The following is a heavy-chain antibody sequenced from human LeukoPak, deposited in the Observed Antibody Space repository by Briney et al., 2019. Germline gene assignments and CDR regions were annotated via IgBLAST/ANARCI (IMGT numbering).Heavy chain of an antibody. CDR3: ARHEYDSSGYDAFDI. J-gene: IGHJ3*02. CDR2: VSHSGST. V-gene: IGHV4-34*01. Sequence: SETLSLTCIVSGGSFSGYYWTWIRQPPKKGLEWIGEVSHSGSTHYNPSLRSRVIISLDTSTEQVSLRLTSVTAADTAMYYCARHEYDSSGYDAFDIWGQGTMVTVSS. D-gene: IGHD3-22*01. CDR1: GGSFSGYY.